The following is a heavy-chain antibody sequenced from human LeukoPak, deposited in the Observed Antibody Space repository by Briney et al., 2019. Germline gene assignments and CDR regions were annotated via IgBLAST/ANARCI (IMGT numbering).Heavy chain of an antibody. V-gene: IGHV3-30*03. Sequence: GRSLRLSCAASGFIFSNYGMHWVRQAPGKGLEWLAVISHDGSNKYYVASVKGRFTFSRDNAKNSLYLQMNTLRAEDTAVYYCVRDGAVVTSGSYPWRYFQYWGQGTLVTVSS. CDR2: ISHDGSNK. CDR3: VRDGAVVTSGSYPWRYFQY. J-gene: IGHJ1*01. D-gene: IGHD3-10*01. CDR1: GFIFSNYG.